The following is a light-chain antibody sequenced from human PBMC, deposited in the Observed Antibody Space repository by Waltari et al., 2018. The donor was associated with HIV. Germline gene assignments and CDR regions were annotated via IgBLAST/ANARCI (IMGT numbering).Light chain of an antibody. CDR1: QSLFNGSNKKNR. CDR3: QQFSLSPPLT. Sequence: DIVMTQSPDALAMSLGERATSNCRSSQSLFNGSNKKNRLAWYQQKPGQPPKLLISWASTRESGVADRFSGSGSGTDFTLTINSLQAEDVAVYYCQQFSLSPPLTFGGGTKVEI. CDR2: WAS. V-gene: IGKV4-1*01. J-gene: IGKJ4*01.